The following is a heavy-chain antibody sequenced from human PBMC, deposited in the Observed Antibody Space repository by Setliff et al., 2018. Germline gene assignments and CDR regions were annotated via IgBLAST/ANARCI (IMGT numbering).Heavy chain of an antibody. Sequence: ASVKVSCKASGYTFTGYSIHWVRQAPGQGLEWMGWITPNSGGTNYAQKFKGRVTMTRDTSITTVHMELRRLASDDTAIHYCAKVGVPSGYWYYLDYWGQGTQVTVSS. J-gene: IGHJ4*02. V-gene: IGHV1-2*02. CDR3: AKVGVPSGYWYYLDY. CDR1: GYTFTGYS. CDR2: ITPNSGGT. D-gene: IGHD3-22*01.